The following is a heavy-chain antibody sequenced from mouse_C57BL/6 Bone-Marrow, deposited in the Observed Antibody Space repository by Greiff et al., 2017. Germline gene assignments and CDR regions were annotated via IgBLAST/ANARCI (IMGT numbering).Heavy chain of an antibody. CDR1: GFTFSSYA. V-gene: IGHV5-4*01. D-gene: IGHD2-3*01. CDR2: ISDGGSYT. CDR3: ARFYDGYPSWFAY. J-gene: IGHJ3*01. Sequence: EVQLVESGGGLVKPGGSLKLSCVASGFTFSSYAMSWVRQTPEKRLEWVATISDGGSYTYYPDNVKGRFTISRDKAKNNLYLQMSHLKSEDTAMYYCARFYDGYPSWFAYWGQGTLVTVSA.